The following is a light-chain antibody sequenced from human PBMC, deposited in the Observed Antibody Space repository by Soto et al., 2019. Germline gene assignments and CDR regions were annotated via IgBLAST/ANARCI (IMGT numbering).Light chain of an antibody. J-gene: IGLJ2*01. V-gene: IGLV2-14*03. Sequence: QSALTQPASVSGSPGQSITISCTGTSNDVGGSNYVSWYQHHPGKAPKLIIYDVSDRPSGISSRFSGSKSANTASLTISGLQAEDEAAYTCSSYSSGSTLVVFGGGTKLTVL. CDR2: DVS. CDR1: SNDVGGSNY. CDR3: SSYSSGSTLVV.